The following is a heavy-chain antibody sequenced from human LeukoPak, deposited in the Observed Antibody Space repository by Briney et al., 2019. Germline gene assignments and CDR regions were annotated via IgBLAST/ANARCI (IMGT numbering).Heavy chain of an antibody. J-gene: IGHJ4*02. CDR1: GYSFTSYG. D-gene: IGHD2-2*01. V-gene: IGHV1-18*01. CDR3: ARVGVPVKNDY. Sequence: ASVKVSCKASGYSFTSYGFSWLRQAPGQGLEYMGWISVYNGDTNYAQKLQGRGTMTTDTSTSTAYMELRSLRSDDTAVYYCARVGVPVKNDYWGQGTLVTVSS. CDR2: ISVYNGDT.